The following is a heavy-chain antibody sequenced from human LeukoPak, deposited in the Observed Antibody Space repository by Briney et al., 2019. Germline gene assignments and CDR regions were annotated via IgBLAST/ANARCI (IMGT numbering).Heavy chain of an antibody. CDR1: GFTFDDYG. D-gene: IGHD1-1*01. Sequence: GGSMRLSCAASGFTFDDYGMSWVRQAPGKGLEWVSGINWNGDSTDYADSVKGRFTISRDNAKNSLYLQMNSLRAADTALYYSARDPPDNWNFEYNWFDPWGQGTLVTVSS. V-gene: IGHV3-20*04. CDR2: INWNGDST. CDR3: ARDPPDNWNFEYNWFDP. J-gene: IGHJ5*02.